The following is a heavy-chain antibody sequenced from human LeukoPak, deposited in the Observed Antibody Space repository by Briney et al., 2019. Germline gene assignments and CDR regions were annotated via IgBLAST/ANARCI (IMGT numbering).Heavy chain of an antibody. Sequence: SETLSLTCTVSGGSISSYYWSWIRQPPGKGLEWIGYIYYSGSTYYNPSLKSRVTISVDTSKNQFSLKLSSVTAADTAVYYCARGVNDYGGNGASDAFDIWGQGTMVTVSS. V-gene: IGHV4-59*08. J-gene: IGHJ3*02. CDR2: IYYSGST. D-gene: IGHD4-23*01. CDR3: ARGVNDYGGNGASDAFDI. CDR1: GGSISSYY.